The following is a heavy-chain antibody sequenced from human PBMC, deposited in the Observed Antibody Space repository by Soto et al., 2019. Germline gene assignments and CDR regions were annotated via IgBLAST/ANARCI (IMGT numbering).Heavy chain of an antibody. J-gene: IGHJ6*02. D-gene: IGHD3-16*01. CDR2: IIPTYGTA. CDR3: ARGSLDARCAYYYFGMDV. CDR1: GATLRGSV. Sequence: QVQLVQSGAEVKKPGSSVTVSCWTSGATLRGSVISWVRHAPGQGLDWMGAIIPTYGTATYAQGLVGRIFISADKAANATYMELSSLSLDDTAVYYCARGSLDARCAYYYFGMDVWGRGTTVTVSS. V-gene: IGHV1-69*06.